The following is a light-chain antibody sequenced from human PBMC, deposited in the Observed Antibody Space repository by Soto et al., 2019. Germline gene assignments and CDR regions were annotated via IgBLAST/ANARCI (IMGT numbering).Light chain of an antibody. J-gene: IGKJ1*01. V-gene: IGKV3D-15*01. Sequence: DIVVTQSPATLSASPGKRVTLPGRASQSVSSRLAWDQQRPGQGPRLLIYDTATRAPGMSATFSGSGSGTDFTLTISSLQSEDFAVYYCHESIPCPPGIFGPGTTVHIK. CDR2: DTA. CDR1: QSVSSR. CDR3: HESIPCPPGI.